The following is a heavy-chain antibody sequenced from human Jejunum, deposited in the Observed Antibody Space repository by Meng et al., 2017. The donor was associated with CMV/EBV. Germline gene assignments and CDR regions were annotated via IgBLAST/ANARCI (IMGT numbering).Heavy chain of an antibody. Sequence: SSHYWTWIRRPPGKGLEWIGCIHYSGSNNYNPSLKSRVTISLDTSKNQFSLRLTSVTAADTAVYYCARDRGDYDILTGYYANWFDPWGQGTLVTVSS. CDR3: ARDRGDYDILTGYYANWFDP. V-gene: IGHV4-59*11. J-gene: IGHJ5*02. CDR2: IHYSGSN. D-gene: IGHD3-9*01. CDR1: SSHY.